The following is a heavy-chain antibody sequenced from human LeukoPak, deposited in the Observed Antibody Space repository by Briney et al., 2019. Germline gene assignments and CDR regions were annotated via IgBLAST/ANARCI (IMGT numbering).Heavy chain of an antibody. V-gene: IGHV4-38-2*01. D-gene: IGHD6-6*01. J-gene: IGHJ4*02. CDR3: ARSLRGAAHHFDY. CDR1: GFTFSDYY. Sequence: KPGGSLRLSCAASGFTFSDYYMSWIRQPPGKGLEWIGSIYFTGNAYYNPSLKSRVTISVDTSKNQFSLILRSVTAADTAVYYCARSLRGAAHHFDYWGQGTLVTVSS. CDR2: IYFTGNA.